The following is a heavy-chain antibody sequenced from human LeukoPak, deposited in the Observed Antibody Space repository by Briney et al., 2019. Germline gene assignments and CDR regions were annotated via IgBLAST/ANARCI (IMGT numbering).Heavy chain of an antibody. V-gene: IGHV3-30*01. CDR2: ISYDGSNK. D-gene: IGHD6-6*01. Sequence: GGSLRLSCAASGFTFSSYAMHWVRQAPGKGLEWVAVISYDGSNKYYADSVKGRFTISRDNSKNTMYLQMNSLRAEDTDVYYCARDRIAAPHYYFDYWGQGTLVTVSS. CDR3: ARDRIAAPHYYFDY. CDR1: GFTFSSYA. J-gene: IGHJ4*02.